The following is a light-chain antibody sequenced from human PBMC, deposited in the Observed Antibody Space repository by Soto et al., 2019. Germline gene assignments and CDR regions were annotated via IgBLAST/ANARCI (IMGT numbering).Light chain of an antibody. V-gene: IGKV1-13*02. CDR3: QHFNSYPHT. CDR2: SAS. J-gene: IGKJ5*01. CDR1: QGISSA. Sequence: AIPLTQSPSSLSASVGDRVTITCRASQGISSALAWFQQKPGKPPKLLIYSASSLESGVPSRFSGSGSGTEFSLTISSLQPEDFATYFCQHFNSYPHTFGQGTRLEIK.